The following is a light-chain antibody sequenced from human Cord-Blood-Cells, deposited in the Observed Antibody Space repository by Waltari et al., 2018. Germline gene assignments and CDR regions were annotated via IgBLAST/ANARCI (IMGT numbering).Light chain of an antibody. CDR1: QSVSRN. J-gene: IGKJ4*01. CDR2: GAS. V-gene: IGKV3-15*01. CDR3: QQYNNWPPLT. Sequence: EIVMTQSPATLSVSPGERATLSCRASQSVSRNLAWYQQKPGQAPRLLIYGASTRATGIPASFSGSGAGTEFTLTISSLQSEDFAVYYCQQYNNWPPLTFGGGTKVEIK.